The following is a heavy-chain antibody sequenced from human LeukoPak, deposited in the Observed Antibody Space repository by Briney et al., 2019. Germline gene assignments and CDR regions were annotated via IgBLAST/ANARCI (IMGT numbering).Heavy chain of an antibody. CDR1: GFTFSSYS. J-gene: IGHJ4*02. V-gene: IGHV3-48*02. CDR2: ISSSSSTI. CDR3: TAGRSDYFDF. Sequence: GGSLRLSCAASGFTFSSYSMNWVRQAPGKGLEWVSYISSSSSTIYYADSVKGRFTISRDNAKNSLYLQMNSLRDEDTAVYYCTAGRSDYFDFWGQGTLVTVSS. D-gene: IGHD6-25*01.